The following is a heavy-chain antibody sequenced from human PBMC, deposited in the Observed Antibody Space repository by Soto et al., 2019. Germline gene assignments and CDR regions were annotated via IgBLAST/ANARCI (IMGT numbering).Heavy chain of an antibody. J-gene: IGHJ6*02. D-gene: IGHD6-13*01. Sequence: VAPVKVFSKVSRYTPTGLSMHWVRQAPGKRVEWLGGFDPEDGETIYAQKFQGRVTMTEDTSTDTAYMELSSLRSEDTAVYYCARSGGGQKQQPPKYYSGMDVWGQGTTVTVSS. V-gene: IGHV1-24*01. CDR1: RYTPTGLS. CDR3: ARSGGGQKQQPPKYYSGMDV. CDR2: FDPEDGET.